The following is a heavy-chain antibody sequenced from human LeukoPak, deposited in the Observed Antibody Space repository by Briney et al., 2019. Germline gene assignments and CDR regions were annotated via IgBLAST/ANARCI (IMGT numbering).Heavy chain of an antibody. CDR1: GFTFRSFG. Sequence: QSGGPLRPSCAASGFTFRSFGIYWVPQAPGKGLEWVAVISSDESNKYYADSVKGRFTISRDNSKNTLYLQMNSLRGDDTAVYYCAKDQRRGYSYGFDCWGEGTLVTVSS. D-gene: IGHD5-18*01. CDR2: ISSDESNK. J-gene: IGHJ4*02. CDR3: AKDQRRGYSYGFDC. V-gene: IGHV3-30*18.